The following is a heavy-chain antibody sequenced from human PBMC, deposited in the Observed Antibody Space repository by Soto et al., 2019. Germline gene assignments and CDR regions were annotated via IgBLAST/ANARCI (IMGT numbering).Heavy chain of an antibody. V-gene: IGHV3-15*01. CDR1: GFTFSNAW. D-gene: IGHD4-17*01. CDR2: IKSKTDGGTT. CDR3: TTEGSGYGDLQNFYYYYYYMDV. Sequence: GGSLRLSCAASGFTFSNAWMSWVRQAPGKGLEWVGCIKSKTDGGTTDYAAPVKGRFTISRDDSKNTLYLQMNSLKTEDTAVYYCTTEGSGYGDLQNFYYYYYYMDVWGKGTTVTVSS. J-gene: IGHJ6*03.